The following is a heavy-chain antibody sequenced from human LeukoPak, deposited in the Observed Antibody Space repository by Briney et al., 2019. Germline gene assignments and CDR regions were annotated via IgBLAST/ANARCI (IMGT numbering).Heavy chain of an antibody. D-gene: IGHD3-3*01. CDR3: AIEGYTPPVLRFLEWSQPTLGMDV. V-gene: IGHV1-2*06. CDR1: GYTFTGYY. Sequence: GASVKVSCKASGYTFTGYYMHWVRQAPGQGLEWMGRINPNSGGTNYAQKFQGRVTMTRDTSISTAYMELSRLRPDDTAVYYCAIEGYTPPVLRFLEWSQPTLGMDVWGQGTTVTVSS. CDR2: INPNSGGT. J-gene: IGHJ6*02.